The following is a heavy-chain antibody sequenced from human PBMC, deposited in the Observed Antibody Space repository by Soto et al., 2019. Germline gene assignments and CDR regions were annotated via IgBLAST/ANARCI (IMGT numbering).Heavy chain of an antibody. V-gene: IGHV3-23*01. CDR2: ISGSGGST. Sequence: GGSLRLSCAASGFTFSSYAMSWVRQAPGKGLEWVSAISGSGGSTYYADSVKGRFTISRDNSKNTLYLQMNSLRAEDTAVYYCAKDVNVLRFLEWLLWYYWGQGTLVTVSS. J-gene: IGHJ4*02. D-gene: IGHD3-3*01. CDR1: GFTFSSYA. CDR3: AKDVNVLRFLEWLLWYY.